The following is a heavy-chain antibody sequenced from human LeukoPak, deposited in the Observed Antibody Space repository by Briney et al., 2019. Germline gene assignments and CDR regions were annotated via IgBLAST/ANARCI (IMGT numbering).Heavy chain of an antibody. Sequence: GGSLRLSCTASGFTLGSHDMHWVRQTTGEGLEWVAAIASGFQTFYAGSVKGRFTVSREDAKSSLYLQMNSLRAGDTAVYYCVREARGYHYTYFDYWGQGTLVTVSS. CDR2: IASGFQT. CDR1: GFTLGSHD. D-gene: IGHD5-18*01. CDR3: VREARGYHYTYFDY. J-gene: IGHJ4*02. V-gene: IGHV3-13*01.